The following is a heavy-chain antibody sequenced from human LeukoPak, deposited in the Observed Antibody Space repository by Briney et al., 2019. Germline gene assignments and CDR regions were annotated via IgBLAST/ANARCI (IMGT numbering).Heavy chain of an antibody. V-gene: IGHV4-31*03. CDR3: ARDYSPHYYDSSGYTPNDAFDI. D-gene: IGHD3-22*01. CDR2: IYYSGST. J-gene: IGHJ3*02. CDR1: GGSISSGGYY. Sequence: SKTLSLTCTVSGGSISSGGYYWSWIRQHPGKGLEWIGYIYYSGSTYYNPSLKSRVTISVDTSKNQFSLKLSSVTAADTAVYYCARDYSPHYYDSSGYTPNDAFDIWGQGTMVTVSS.